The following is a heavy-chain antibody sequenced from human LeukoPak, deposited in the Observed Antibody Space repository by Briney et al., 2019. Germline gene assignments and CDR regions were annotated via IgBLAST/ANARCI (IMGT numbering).Heavy chain of an antibody. J-gene: IGHJ4*02. Sequence: ASVKVSCKASGYTFTGYYMPWVRQAPGQGLEWMGWINPNSGGTNYAQKFQGRVTMTRDTSISTAYMELSRLRSDDTAVYYCAREGYSSGNFDYWGQGTMVTVSS. CDR2: INPNSGGT. V-gene: IGHV1-2*02. CDR1: GYTFTGYY. CDR3: AREGYSSGNFDY. D-gene: IGHD6-19*01.